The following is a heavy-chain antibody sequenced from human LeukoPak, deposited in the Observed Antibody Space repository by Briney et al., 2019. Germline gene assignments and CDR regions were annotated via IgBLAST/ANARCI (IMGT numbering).Heavy chain of an antibody. CDR2: ISAYNGNT. V-gene: IGHV1-18*01. Sequence: GASVKVSCKASGYTFTSYGISWVRQAPGQGLEWMGWISAYNGNTNYAQKLQGRVTMTTDTSTSTAYMELRSLRSDDTAVYYCARATPSFSLSSLYYYYYMDVWGKGTTVTVSS. J-gene: IGHJ6*03. CDR3: ARATPSFSLSSLYYYYYMDV. CDR1: GYTFTSYG.